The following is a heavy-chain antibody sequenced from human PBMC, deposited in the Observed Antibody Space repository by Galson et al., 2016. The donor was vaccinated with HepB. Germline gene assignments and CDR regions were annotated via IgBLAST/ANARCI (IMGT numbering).Heavy chain of an antibody. Sequence: SLRLSCAASGFTFSAYRRKGERKDPGKGLEWVSFISSSGRTVYYADSVKGRFTISRDKGSNSLYLQMERLTVGDTAMYYCARGPPFYDIVTGYQHFDFWGQGSLVTVSA. CDR3: ARGPPFYDIVTGYQHFDF. J-gene: IGHJ4*02. D-gene: IGHD3-9*01. CDR2: ISSSGRTV. CDR1: GFTFSAYR. V-gene: IGHV3-48*01.